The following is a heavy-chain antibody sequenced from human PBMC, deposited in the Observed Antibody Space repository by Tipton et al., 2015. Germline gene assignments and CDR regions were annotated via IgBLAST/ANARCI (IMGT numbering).Heavy chain of an antibody. CDR1: GFTFSSYS. CDR2: IGRRGRTM. Sequence: SLRLSCAASGFTFSSYSMNWVRQAPGKGLEWVSSIGRRGRTMYYADSVRGRFTISRDNTRNSLYLQMNSLRAEDTAVYYCGRGVDYWGQGTQVTVSS. CDR3: GRGVDY. V-gene: IGHV3-21*01. J-gene: IGHJ4*02.